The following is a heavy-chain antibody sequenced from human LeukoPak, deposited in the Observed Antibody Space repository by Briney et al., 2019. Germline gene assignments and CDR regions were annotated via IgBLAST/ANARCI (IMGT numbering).Heavy chain of an antibody. CDR3: ARDRVGDTILEY. Sequence: RASVKVSCKASGYTFTSYYMHWVRQAPGQGLEWMGWINPNSGGTNYAQKFQGRVTMTRDTSISTAYMELSRLRSDDTAVYYCARDRVGDTILEYWGQGTLVTVSS. CDR1: GYTFTSYY. CDR2: INPNSGGT. V-gene: IGHV1-2*02. J-gene: IGHJ4*02. D-gene: IGHD3-3*01.